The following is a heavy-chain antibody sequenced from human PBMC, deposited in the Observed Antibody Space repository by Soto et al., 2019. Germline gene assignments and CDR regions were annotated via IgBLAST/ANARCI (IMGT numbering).Heavy chain of an antibody. CDR1: GGTFSSYA. J-gene: IGHJ4*02. CDR3: ARVVEWSSSYFDY. CDR2: IIPICGTA. V-gene: IGHV1-69*06. Sequence: QVQLVQSGAEVKKPGSSVKVSCKASGGTFSSYAISWVRQAPGQRREWMGGIIPICGTANYAQKVQGRVTITADKSTSTAYMELSSLRSEDTAVYYCARVVEWSSSYFDYWGQGTLVTVSS. D-gene: IGHD6-6*01.